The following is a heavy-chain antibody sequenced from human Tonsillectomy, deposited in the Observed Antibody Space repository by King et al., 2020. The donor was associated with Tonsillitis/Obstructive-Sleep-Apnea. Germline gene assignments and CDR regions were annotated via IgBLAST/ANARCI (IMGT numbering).Heavy chain of an antibody. Sequence: VQLVESGGGVVQPGRSLRLSCAASGFTFSSYGMHWVRQAPGKGLEWVAGIWYDGSNKYYADSVKGRFTISRDNSKNTLYLQMNSLRAEDTAVYYCARGLGSGSYRNGYFDLWGRGTLVTVSS. CDR2: IWYDGSNK. CDR1: GFTFSSYG. V-gene: IGHV3-33*01. J-gene: IGHJ2*01. D-gene: IGHD1-26*01. CDR3: ARGLGSGSYRNGYFDL.